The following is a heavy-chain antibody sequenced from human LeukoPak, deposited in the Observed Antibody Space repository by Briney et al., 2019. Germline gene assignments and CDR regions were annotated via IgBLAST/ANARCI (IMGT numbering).Heavy chain of an antibody. CDR1: GFTFSSYS. CDR2: ISGSGDNT. J-gene: IGHJ4*02. V-gene: IGHV3-23*01. Sequence: GGSLRLSCAASGFTFSSYSMNWVRQAPGKGLEWVSAISGSGDNTYYADSVKGRFTISRDISTNTLFLQMNSLRAEDTAMFYCAKGIYGGNTMFYFDHWGQGTLVAVSS. D-gene: IGHD4-23*01. CDR3: AKGIYGGNTMFYFDH.